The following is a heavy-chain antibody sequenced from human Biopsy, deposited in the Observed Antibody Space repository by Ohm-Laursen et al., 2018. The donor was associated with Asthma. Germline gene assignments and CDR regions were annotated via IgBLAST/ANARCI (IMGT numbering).Heavy chain of an antibody. J-gene: IGHJ4*02. CDR3: ASDFPKDYARYNFQF. Sequence: ASVKVSCKISGYILTDLSMHWVRQAPGQGLEWMGGHDHEEGGTVNARRFQGRVTMTEDTSTDTAYMELSSLSSDDTAVYYCASDFPKDYARYNFQFWGQGTLVTVSS. CDR1: GYILTDLS. V-gene: IGHV1-24*01. D-gene: IGHD4-17*01. CDR2: HDHEEGGT.